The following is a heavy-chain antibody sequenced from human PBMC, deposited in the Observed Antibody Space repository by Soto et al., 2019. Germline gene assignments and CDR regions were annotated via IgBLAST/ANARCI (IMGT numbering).Heavy chain of an antibody. CDR1: GFTFSSYA. CDR3: AKGPKQQLADYYYYYGMDV. J-gene: IGHJ6*02. CDR2: ISGSGGST. V-gene: IGHV3-23*01. D-gene: IGHD6-13*01. Sequence: GGSLRLSCAASGFTFSSYAMSWVRQAPGKGLEWVSAISGSGGSTYYADSVKGRFTISRDNSKNTLYLQMNSLRAEDTAVYYCAKGPKQQLADYYYYYGMDVWGQGTTVTVSS.